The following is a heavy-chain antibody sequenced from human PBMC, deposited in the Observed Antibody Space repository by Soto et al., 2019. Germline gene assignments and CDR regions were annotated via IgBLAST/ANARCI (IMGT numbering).Heavy chain of an antibody. D-gene: IGHD2-15*01. V-gene: IGHV3-23*01. CDR2: ISGSGGST. Sequence: GGSLRLSCAASGFTFSSYAMSWVRQAPGKGLEWVSAISGSGGSTYYADSVKGRFTISRDNSKNTLYLQMNSLRAEDTAVYYCAKDVEDIVVVEEHDAFDIWGQGTMVTVSS. CDR3: AKDVEDIVVVEEHDAFDI. J-gene: IGHJ3*02. CDR1: GFTFSSYA.